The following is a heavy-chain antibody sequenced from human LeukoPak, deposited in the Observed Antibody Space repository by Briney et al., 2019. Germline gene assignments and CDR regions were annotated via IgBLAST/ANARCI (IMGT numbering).Heavy chain of an antibody. J-gene: IGHJ4*02. CDR2: ISHAGDT. Sequence: SETLSLTCTVSGYSITRGYNWGWVRQSPGKGLEWIASISHAGDTYYNPSLKSRVTISVDTSKNHFSLNLASVTAPDTAVYFGGRGEVGDFAHGGRGPLVTVSS. D-gene: IGHD1-26*01. V-gene: IGHV4-38-2*02. CDR1: GYSITRGYN. CDR3: GRGEVGDFAH.